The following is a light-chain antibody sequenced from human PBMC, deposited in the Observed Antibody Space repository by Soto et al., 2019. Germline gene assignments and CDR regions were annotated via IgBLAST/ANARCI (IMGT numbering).Light chain of an antibody. CDR2: SND. J-gene: IGLJ3*02. Sequence: QSVLTQPPSASGTPGQRVTISCSGSDSNIGSNSVNWYQHLPGMAPKLLTHSNDHRPSGVADRFSGSKSGTSASMAISGLQSEDESDYYCAAWDDILNGWVFGGVTKLTVL. CDR1: DSNIGSNS. CDR3: AAWDDILNGWV. V-gene: IGLV1-44*01.